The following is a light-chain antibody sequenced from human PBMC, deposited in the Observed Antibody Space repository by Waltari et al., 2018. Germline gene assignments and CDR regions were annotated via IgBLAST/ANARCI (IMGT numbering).Light chain of an antibody. CDR2: LNSDGSH. Sequence: QLVLTQSPSASASLGASVKHPCTLSGGQRGNANAWQQQQPEKGPRYLMKLNSDGSHHKGDGITDRFSGSSSGAERYLSISSVQSEDEADYYCQTWGTDSRVFGGGTKLTVL. CDR1: GGQRGNA. V-gene: IGLV4-69*01. J-gene: IGLJ3*02. CDR3: QTWGTDSRV.